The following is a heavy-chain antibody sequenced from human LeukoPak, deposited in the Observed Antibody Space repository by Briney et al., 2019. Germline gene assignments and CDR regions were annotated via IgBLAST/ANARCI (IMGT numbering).Heavy chain of an antibody. D-gene: IGHD4-23*01. V-gene: IGHV4-59*01. Sequence: PSETLSLTRTVSGGSISSYYWSWIRQPPGKGLEWIGYIYYSGSTNYNPSLKSRVTISVDTSKNQFSLKLSSVTAADTAVYYCARVSVVTADFDYWGQGTLVTVSS. CDR1: GGSISSYY. CDR2: IYYSGST. CDR3: ARVSVVTADFDY. J-gene: IGHJ4*02.